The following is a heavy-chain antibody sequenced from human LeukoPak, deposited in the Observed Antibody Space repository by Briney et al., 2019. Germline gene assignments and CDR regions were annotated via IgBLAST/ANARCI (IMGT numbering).Heavy chain of an antibody. CDR2: IYYSGST. V-gene: IGHV4-59*08. J-gene: IGHJ6*02. CDR3: ARHVSIVGATGLYYYGMDV. D-gene: IGHD1-26*01. Sequence: SETLSLTCTVSGGSISSYYWSWIRQPPGKGLEWIGYIYYSGSTNYNPSLKSRVTISVDTSKNQFSLKLSSVTAADTAVYYCARHVSIVGATGLYYYGMDVWGQGTTVTVSS. CDR1: GGSISSYY.